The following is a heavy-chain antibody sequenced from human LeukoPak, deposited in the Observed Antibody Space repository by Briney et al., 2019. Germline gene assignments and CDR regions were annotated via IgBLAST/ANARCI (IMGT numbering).Heavy chain of an antibody. Sequence: GGSLRLSGAASGFTFSSYSMNWVGQAPGKGLEWVSSISSSSSYIYYADSVKGRFTISRDNAKNSLYLQMNSLRAEDTAVYYCARGGRFGELLWQKLDYWGQGTLVTVSS. CDR1: GFTFSSYS. V-gene: IGHV3-21*01. J-gene: IGHJ4*02. CDR2: ISSSSSYI. D-gene: IGHD3-10*01. CDR3: ARGGRFGELLWQKLDY.